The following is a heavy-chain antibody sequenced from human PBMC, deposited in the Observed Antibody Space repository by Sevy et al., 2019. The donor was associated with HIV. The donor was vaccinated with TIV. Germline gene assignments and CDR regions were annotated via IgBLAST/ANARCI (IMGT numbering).Heavy chain of an antibody. CDR2: ISSSSSYL. CDR1: GFTISRYS. D-gene: IGHD6-19*01. J-gene: IGHJ4*02. V-gene: IGHV3-21*01. Sequence: GGSLRLSCAASGFTISRYSMNWVRQAPGKGLEWVSSISSSSSYLYYADSVKGRFTISRDNAKNSLYLQMNSLRAEDTAVYYCARESSGWYGFDYWGQGTLVTVSS. CDR3: ARESSGWYGFDY.